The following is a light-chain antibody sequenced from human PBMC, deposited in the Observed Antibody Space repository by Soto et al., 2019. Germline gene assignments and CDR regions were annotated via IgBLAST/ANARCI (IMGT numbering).Light chain of an antibody. V-gene: IGKV3-11*01. CDR1: QSVNNF. Sequence: EVVLTQSPATLCLSPGDRATLSCLASQSVNNFLAWYQQKPGQTPRLLIYDASKRATGIPGRFSGSGSGTDFTLTISSLEPEDFAVYYCQQRSNWPPALSFGGGTKVDIK. J-gene: IGKJ4*01. CDR3: QQRSNWPPALS. CDR2: DAS.